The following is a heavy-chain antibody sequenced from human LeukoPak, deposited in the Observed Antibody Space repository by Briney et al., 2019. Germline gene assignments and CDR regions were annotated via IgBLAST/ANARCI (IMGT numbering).Heavy chain of an antibody. CDR2: ISGSGGST. V-gene: IGHV3-23*01. CDR3: ARVVVKGFRDAFDI. CDR1: GFTFSSYG. J-gene: IGHJ3*02. D-gene: IGHD3-22*01. Sequence: PGGSLRLSCAASGFTFSSYGMSWVRQAPGKGLEWVSAISGSGGSTYYADSVKGRFTISRDNSKSTLYLQMNSLRAEDTAVYYCARVVVKGFRDAFDIWGQGTMVTVSS.